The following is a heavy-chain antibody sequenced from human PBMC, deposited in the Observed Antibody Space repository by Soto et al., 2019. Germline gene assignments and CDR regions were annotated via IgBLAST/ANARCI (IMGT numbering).Heavy chain of an antibody. Sequence: PGGSLRLSCAASGFTFSSYGMHWVRQAPGKGLEWVAVIWYDGSNKYYADSVKGRFTISRDNSKNTLYLQMNSLRAEDTAVYYCARDTAMVAPFDYWGQGTLVTVSS. CDR3: ARDTAMVAPFDY. CDR2: IWYDGSNK. CDR1: GFTFSSYG. D-gene: IGHD5-18*01. V-gene: IGHV3-33*08. J-gene: IGHJ4*02.